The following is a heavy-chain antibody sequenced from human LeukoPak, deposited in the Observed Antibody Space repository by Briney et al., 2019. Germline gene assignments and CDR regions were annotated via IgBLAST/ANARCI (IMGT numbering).Heavy chain of an antibody. CDR3: ARVGCSSTSCYLHY. CDR1: GGSFSGYY. D-gene: IGHD2-2*01. CDR2: INHSGST. Sequence: SETLSLTCAVYGGSFSGYYWSWIRQPPGKGLEWIEEINHSGSTNYNPSLKSRVTISVDTSKNQFSLKLSSVTAADTAVYYCARVGCSSTSCYLHYWGQGTLVAVSS. J-gene: IGHJ4*02. V-gene: IGHV4-34*01.